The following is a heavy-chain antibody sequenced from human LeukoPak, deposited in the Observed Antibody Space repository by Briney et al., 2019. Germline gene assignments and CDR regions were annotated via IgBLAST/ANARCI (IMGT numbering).Heavy chain of an antibody. V-gene: IGHV3-20*04. CDR3: ARDWIGGYSYGYAGDY. CDR2: INWNGGST. CDR1: GFTFSSHA. D-gene: IGHD5-18*01. Sequence: GGSLRLSCAASGFTFSSHAMSWVRQAPGKGLEWVSGINWNGGSTGYADSVKGRFTISRDNAKNSLYLQMNSLRAEDTALYYCARDWIGGYSYGYAGDYWGQGTLVTVSS. J-gene: IGHJ4*02.